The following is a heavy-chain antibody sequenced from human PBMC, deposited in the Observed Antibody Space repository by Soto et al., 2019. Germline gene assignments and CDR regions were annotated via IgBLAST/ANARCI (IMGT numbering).Heavy chain of an antibody. CDR1: GFTFSSYG. J-gene: IGHJ6*02. V-gene: IGHV3-30*18. CDR2: ISYDGSNK. Sequence: PGGSLRLSCAASGFTFSSYGMHWVRQAPGKGLEWVAVISYDGSNKYYADSVKGRFTISRDNSKNTLYLQMNSLRAEDTAVYYCAKDDVPGRRIISSSFVGGVHYGMDVWGQGTTVTVSS. D-gene: IGHD6-6*01. CDR3: AKDDVPGRRIISSSFVGGVHYGMDV.